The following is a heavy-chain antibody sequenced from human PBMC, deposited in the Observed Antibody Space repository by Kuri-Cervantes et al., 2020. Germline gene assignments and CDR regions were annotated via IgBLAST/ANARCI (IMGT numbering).Heavy chain of an antibody. CDR3: ARVEEGWEPLVFDY. CDR2: MNPNSGNT. V-gene: IGHV1-8*01. D-gene: IGHD1-26*01. J-gene: IGHJ4*02. Sequence: ASVKVSCKASGYTFTSYDINWVRQATGQGLEWMGWMNPNSGNTGYAQKFQGRVTMTRNTSISTAYMELSSLRSEDTAVYYCARVEEGWEPLVFDYWGQGTLVTVSS. CDR1: GYTFTSYD.